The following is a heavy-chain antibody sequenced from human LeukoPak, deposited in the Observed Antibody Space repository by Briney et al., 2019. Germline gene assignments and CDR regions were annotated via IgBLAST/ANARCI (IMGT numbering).Heavy chain of an antibody. J-gene: IGHJ4*02. CDR2: PRNKANSYTT. CDR1: GFPFSEHY. V-gene: IGHV3-72*01. Sequence: GGSLRLSCAASGFPFSEHYMVGVRQAPGGGMEWVGRPRNKANSYTTEYAAYVKGRFTISRDDSKNSLYLQMNSLKTEDTAVYYCARAGDYWGQGTLVTVSS. CDR3: ARAGDY. D-gene: IGHD7-27*01.